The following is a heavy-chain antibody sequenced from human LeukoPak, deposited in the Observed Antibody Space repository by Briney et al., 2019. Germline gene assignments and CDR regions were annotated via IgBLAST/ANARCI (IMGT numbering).Heavy chain of an antibody. CDR1: GGSFSGYY. J-gene: IGHJ5*02. CDR2: INHSGST. V-gene: IGHV4-34*01. D-gene: IGHD2-2*01. Sequence: PSETLSLTCAVYGGSFSGYYWSWIRQPPGKGLERIGEINHSGSTNYNPSLKSRVTISVDTSKNQFSLKLSSVTAADTAVYYCAVSLGYCSSTSCGGGFDPWGQGTLVTVSS. CDR3: AVSLGYCSSTSCGGGFDP.